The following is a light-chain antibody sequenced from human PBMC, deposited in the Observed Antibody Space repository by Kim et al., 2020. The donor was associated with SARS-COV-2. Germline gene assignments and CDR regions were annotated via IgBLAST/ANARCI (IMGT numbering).Light chain of an antibody. Sequence: GQSITFSCTGTSSDVGGYNYVSLYQQHPGKAPKLMIYDVSNRPSGVSNRFSGSKSGNTASLTISGLQAEDEADYYCSSYTSSSTVVFGGGTKLTVL. V-gene: IGLV2-14*03. CDR3: SSYTSSSTVV. J-gene: IGLJ2*01. CDR2: DVS. CDR1: SSDVGGYNY.